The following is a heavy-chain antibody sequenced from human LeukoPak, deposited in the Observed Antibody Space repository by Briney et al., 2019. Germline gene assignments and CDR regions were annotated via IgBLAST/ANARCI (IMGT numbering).Heavy chain of an antibody. CDR3: ARFPDYSESYYYGMDV. J-gene: IGHJ6*02. V-gene: IGHV4-59*01. Sequence: SETLSLTCTVSGGSISSYYWSWIRQPPGKGLEWIGYIYYSGSTNYNPSLKSRVTISVDTSKNQFSLKLSSVTAADTAVYYCARFPDYSESYYYGMDVWGQGTTVTVSS. D-gene: IGHD4-11*01. CDR2: IYYSGST. CDR1: GGSISSYY.